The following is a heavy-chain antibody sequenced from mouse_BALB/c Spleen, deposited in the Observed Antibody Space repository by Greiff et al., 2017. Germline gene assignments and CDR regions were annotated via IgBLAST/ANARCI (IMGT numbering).Heavy chain of an antibody. Sequence: EVQLQQSGAELVKPGASVKLSCTASGFNIKDTYMHWVKQRPEQGLEWIGRIDPANGNTKYDPKFQGKATITADTSSNTAYLQLSSLTSEDTAVYYCAPNYYGSSYGADWGQGTLVTVSA. CDR2: IDPANGNT. V-gene: IGHV14-3*02. D-gene: IGHD1-1*01. J-gene: IGHJ3*01. CDR1: GFNIKDTY. CDR3: APNYYGSSYGAD.